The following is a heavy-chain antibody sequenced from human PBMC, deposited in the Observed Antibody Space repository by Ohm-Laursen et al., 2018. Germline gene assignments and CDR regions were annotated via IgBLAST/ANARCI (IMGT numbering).Heavy chain of an antibody. Sequence: GTLSLTCTVSRGSISGYYWSWIRQPPGKGLEWIGYIYYSGNTDYNPSLKSRVTISVDTSKTHFSLKLSSVTAADTAVYYCARQRSGSTGMDVWGQGTTVIVSS. D-gene: IGHD3-10*01. CDR2: IYYSGNT. V-gene: IGHV4-59*08. J-gene: IGHJ6*02. CDR3: ARQRSGSTGMDV. CDR1: RGSISGYY.